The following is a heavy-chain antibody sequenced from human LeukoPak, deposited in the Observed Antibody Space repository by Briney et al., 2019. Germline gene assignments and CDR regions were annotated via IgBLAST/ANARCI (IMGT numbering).Heavy chain of an antibody. CDR2: ISYDGSNK. CDR3: ARSWLLLWFGGDAFDI. V-gene: IGHV3-30-3*01. Sequence: GRSLRLSCAASGFTFSSYAMHWVRQAPGKGLEWVAVISYDGSNKYYADSVKGRFTISRDNSKNTLYLQMNSLRAEDTAVYYCARSWLLLWFGGDAFDIWGQGTMVTVSS. CDR1: GFTFSSYA. J-gene: IGHJ3*02. D-gene: IGHD3-10*01.